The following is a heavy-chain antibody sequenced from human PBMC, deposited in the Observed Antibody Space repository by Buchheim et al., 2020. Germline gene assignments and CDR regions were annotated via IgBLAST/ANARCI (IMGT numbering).Heavy chain of an antibody. V-gene: IGHV3-30*18. D-gene: IGHD5-12*01. CDR1: GFNFNIYG. Sequence: QVNLVESGGDVVQPGRSLRLSCAASGFNFNIYGMHWVRQAPGKGLEWVAVISYDGSNIYYADSVKGRFTISRDNSKNTLYLQMNSLRPEDTAMYYCAKKGADARGYSGIPDSWGQGTL. CDR2: ISYDGSNI. J-gene: IGHJ4*02. CDR3: AKKGADARGYSGIPDS.